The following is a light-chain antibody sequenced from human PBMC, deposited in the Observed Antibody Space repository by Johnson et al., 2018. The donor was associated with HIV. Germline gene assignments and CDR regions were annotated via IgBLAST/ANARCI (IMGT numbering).Light chain of an antibody. CDR1: SSNIGSND. V-gene: IGLV1-51*01. J-gene: IGLJ1*01. Sequence: QSVLTQPPSVSAAPGQKVTVSCSGSSSNIGSNDVSWYQQFPGTAPKLLIYDNDKRPSGIPDRFFGSKSGTSATLDITGLQTGDEGDYYCGAWDSSLNAYVFGAGTKVTVL. CDR2: DND. CDR3: GAWDSSLNAYV.